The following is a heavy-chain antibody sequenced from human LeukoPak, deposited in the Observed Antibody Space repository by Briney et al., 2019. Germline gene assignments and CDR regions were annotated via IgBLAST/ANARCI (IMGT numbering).Heavy chain of an antibody. CDR3: AKAYHDHGGTRVFDY. D-gene: IGHD4-23*01. J-gene: IGHJ4*02. CDR1: GFTFSSYA. Sequence: PGGSLRLSCAASGFTFSSYAMSWVRQAPGKGLEWVSAISGSGGSTYYADSVKGRFTISRDNSKNTLYLQMNSLRAEDTAVYYCAKAYHDHGGTRVFDYWGQGTLVTVSS. V-gene: IGHV3-23*01. CDR2: ISGSGGST.